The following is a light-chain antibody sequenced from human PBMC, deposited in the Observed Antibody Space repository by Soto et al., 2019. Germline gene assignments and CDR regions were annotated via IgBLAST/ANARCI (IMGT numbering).Light chain of an antibody. CDR1: SRDVGGYNY. CDR2: DVR. CDR3: SSYTTISTYV. V-gene: IGLV2-14*01. Sequence: QSVLTQPASVSGSPGQSITISCTGTSRDVGGYNYVSWYQQHPGKAPKLMIYDVRNRPSGVSNRFSGSKSVNTASLTISGLQAEDAADYYCSSYTTISTYVFGTGTKLTVL. J-gene: IGLJ1*01.